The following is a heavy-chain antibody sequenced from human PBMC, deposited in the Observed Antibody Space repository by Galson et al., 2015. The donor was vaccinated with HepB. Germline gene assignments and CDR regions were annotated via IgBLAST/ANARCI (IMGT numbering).Heavy chain of an antibody. D-gene: IGHD6-6*01. V-gene: IGHV5-51*01. CDR2: IYPSDSDT. J-gene: IGHJ5*02. CDR3: ARAFSLSSSWFDP. CDR1: GYSYTSWW. Sequence: QSGAEVKKPGESLKISCKGSGYSYTSWWIGWVRQMPGKGLEWMGIIYPSDSDTRYNPSFQGQVTIPADKSINTAYLEWISLKASDTAVYYCARAFSLSSSWFDPWGQGTRVTVSS.